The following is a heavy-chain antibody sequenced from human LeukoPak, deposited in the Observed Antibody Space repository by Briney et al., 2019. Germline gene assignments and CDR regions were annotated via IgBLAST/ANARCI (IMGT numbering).Heavy chain of an antibody. V-gene: IGHV4-59*01. CDR3: ARDRPASSSLDY. Sequence: PSETLSLTCTVSSGSISGYYWSWIRQPPGKGLEFIGFVYYSGSTSYNPSLKSRVTISVDTSKNQFSLKLNSVTAADTAVYYCARDRPASSSLDYWGQGILVTVSS. J-gene: IGHJ4*02. D-gene: IGHD6-6*01. CDR2: VYYSGST. CDR1: SGSISGYY.